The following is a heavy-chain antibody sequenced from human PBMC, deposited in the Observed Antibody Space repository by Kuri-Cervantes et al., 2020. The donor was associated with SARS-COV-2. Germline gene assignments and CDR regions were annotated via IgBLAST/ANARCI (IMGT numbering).Heavy chain of an antibody. CDR1: GYTLTELS. CDR3: ARSRFIATAGLVDY. CDR2: FDPEDGET. Sequence: ASVKVSCKVSGYTLTELSMHWVRQAPGKGLEWMGGFDPEDGETIYAQKFQGRVTMTRDTSITTAYMELSRLTSDDTAVYYCARSRFIATAGLVDYWGQGTLVTVSS. V-gene: IGHV1-24*01. D-gene: IGHD6-13*01. J-gene: IGHJ4*02.